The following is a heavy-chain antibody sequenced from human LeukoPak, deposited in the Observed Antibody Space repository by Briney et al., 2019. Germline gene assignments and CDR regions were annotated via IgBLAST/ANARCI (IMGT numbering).Heavy chain of an antibody. J-gene: IGHJ4*02. D-gene: IGHD6-6*01. Sequence: PGGSLRLSCAASGFTFSTYSMNWVRQAPGKGLEWVSYISSSSSTIYYADSVKGRFTISRDNAKNSLYLQMNSLRAEDTAVYYCARGSIAAHFWGQGTLVTVSS. CDR3: ARGSIAAHF. CDR1: GFTFSTYS. V-gene: IGHV3-48*01. CDR2: ISSSSSTI.